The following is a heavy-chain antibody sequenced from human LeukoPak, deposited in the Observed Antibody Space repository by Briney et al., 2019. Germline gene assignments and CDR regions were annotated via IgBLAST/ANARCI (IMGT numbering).Heavy chain of an antibody. CDR2: ISASGGST. D-gene: IGHD3-10*01. V-gene: IGHV3-23*01. J-gene: IGHJ4*02. CDR1: GFTFSSYA. CDR3: AKVAHYYGSGSYYEYYFDX. Sequence: GGSLRLSCAASGFTFSSYAMGWVRQAPGKGLEWVSAISASGGSTYYADSVKGRFTISRDNSKSTLYLQMISLRAEDTAVYYCAKVAHYYGSGSYYEYYFDXXXQGTLXTVXS.